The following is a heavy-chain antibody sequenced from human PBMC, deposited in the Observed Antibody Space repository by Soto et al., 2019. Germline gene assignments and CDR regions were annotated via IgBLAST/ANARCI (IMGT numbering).Heavy chain of an antibody. V-gene: IGHV4-4*07. CDR1: ASSISGYC. J-gene: IGHJ3*02. CDR3: AGTRVDSDAFDI. D-gene: IGHD2-15*01. CDR2: IYTSGST. Sequence: SETLSLTWTVAASSISGYCMSWIRQTAGKGLEWIGRIYTSGSTNYNPSLKSRVTMSVDTSKNQFCLKLSSVTAADTAVDYGAGTRVDSDAFDIWGQGTMVTVSS.